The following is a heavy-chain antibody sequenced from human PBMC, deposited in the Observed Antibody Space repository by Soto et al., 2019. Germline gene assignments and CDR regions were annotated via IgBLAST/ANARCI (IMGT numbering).Heavy chain of an antibody. Sequence: ASVKVSCKASGYTFTGYYIHWVRQAPGQGLEWMGWINPNSGGTNYAQKFQGWVTMTRDTSISTAYMELSRLRSDDTAVYYCARDAIFGVAIKRYYYYGMDVWGQGTTVTVSS. CDR1: GYTFTGYY. V-gene: IGHV1-2*04. D-gene: IGHD3-3*01. J-gene: IGHJ6*02. CDR3: ARDAIFGVAIKRYYYYGMDV. CDR2: INPNSGGT.